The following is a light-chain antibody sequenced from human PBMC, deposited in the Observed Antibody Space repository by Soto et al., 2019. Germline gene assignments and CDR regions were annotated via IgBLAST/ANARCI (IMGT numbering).Light chain of an antibody. CDR3: CSYAGRYSYV. CDR2: DVS. CDR1: SSDIGRYDY. V-gene: IGLV2-11*01. Sequence: QSALTQPRAVSGSPGQSVTVSCTGTSSDIGRYDYVSWYQQHPGKAPKLRIFDVSERPSGVPGRFSGSKSGKTASLTISGLQADDEADYYCCSYAGRYSYVFGTGTKVTVL. J-gene: IGLJ1*01.